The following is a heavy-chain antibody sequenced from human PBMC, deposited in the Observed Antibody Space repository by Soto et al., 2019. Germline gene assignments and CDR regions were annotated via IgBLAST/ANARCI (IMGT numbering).Heavy chain of an antibody. V-gene: IGHV3-21*06. CDR3: ARESEDLTSNFDY. CDR1: GFTFTRYS. J-gene: IGHJ4*02. Sequence: LKLSCAASGFTFTRYSMNWVRQAPGKGLEWVSSISSTTNYIYYGDSMKGRFTISRDNAKDSLYLEMNSLRAEDTAVYYCARESEDLTSNFDYWGQGTLVSVSS. CDR2: ISSTTNYI.